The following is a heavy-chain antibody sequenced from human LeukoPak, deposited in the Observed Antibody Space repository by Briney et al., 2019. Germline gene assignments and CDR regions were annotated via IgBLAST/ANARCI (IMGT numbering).Heavy chain of an antibody. CDR2: IWYDGSNK. CDR3: AKERPGAYDI. Sequence: GGSLRLSCAASGFTFSSYGMHWVRQAPGKGLEWVAVIWYDGSNKYYADSVKGRFTISRDSSKNTLYLQMNSLRADDTAIYYCAKERPGAYDIWGQGTMVTVSS. CDR1: GFTFSSYG. D-gene: IGHD1-1*01. J-gene: IGHJ3*02. V-gene: IGHV3-33*06.